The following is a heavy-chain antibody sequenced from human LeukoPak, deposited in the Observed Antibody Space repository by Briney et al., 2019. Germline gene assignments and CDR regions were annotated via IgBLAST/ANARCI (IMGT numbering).Heavy chain of an antibody. V-gene: IGHV3-23*01. J-gene: IGHJ3*01. CDR3: AKDSWAASEFDFFAV. CDR2: ISGSGGST. Sequence: GGSLRLSCAASGFTFRNSGMNWVRQSPGKGLEWVSGISGSGGSTYYADSVKGRFTISRDNSKNTLYLQINSLRAEDSGVYYCAKDSWAASEFDFFAVWGQGTMVAVSS. CDR1: GFTFRNSG. D-gene: IGHD3/OR15-3a*01.